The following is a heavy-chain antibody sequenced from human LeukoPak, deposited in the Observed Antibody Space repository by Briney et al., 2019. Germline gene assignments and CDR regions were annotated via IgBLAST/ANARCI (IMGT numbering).Heavy chain of an antibody. CDR1: GGSISSYY. V-gene: IGHV4-59*12. CDR3: ARAARGNDAFDI. D-gene: IGHD6-25*01. Sequence: KPSETLSLTCTVSGGSISSYYWSWIRQPPGKGLEWIGYIYYSGSTNYDPSLKSRVTISVDTSKNQFSLKLSSVTAADTAVYYCARAARGNDAFDIWGQGTMVTVSS. CDR2: IYYSGST. J-gene: IGHJ3*02.